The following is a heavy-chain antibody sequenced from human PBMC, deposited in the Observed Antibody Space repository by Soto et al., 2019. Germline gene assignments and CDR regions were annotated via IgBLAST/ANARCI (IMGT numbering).Heavy chain of an antibody. CDR3: AKGEFEYSGSFQDYLDV. CDR2: VLYDGSNE. J-gene: IGHJ6*03. V-gene: IGHV3-30*18. Sequence: QVQLVESGGGVVQPGRSLRLSCGASGFTFSRHNIHWVRQAPGKGLGWVAAVLYDGSNEYYADSVKGRFTISRDNSKNTMYLQMNSLRAEDTAVYYCAKGEFEYSGSFQDYLDVWGKGTTVTVS. CDR1: GFTFSRHN. D-gene: IGHD3-10*01.